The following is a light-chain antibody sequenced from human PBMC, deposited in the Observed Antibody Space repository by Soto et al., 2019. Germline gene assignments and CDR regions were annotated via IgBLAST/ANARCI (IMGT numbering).Light chain of an antibody. CDR2: AAS. J-gene: IGKJ5*01. V-gene: IGKV1-8*01. Sequence: AIRMTQSPSSLSASTGDRVTITCRASQGISSYLAWYQQKPGKAPKLLIYAASTLQSGVPSRFSGSGSGTDFTPTLSCLQSEDFATYYCQQYYSYPTFGQGTRLEIK. CDR3: QQYYSYPT. CDR1: QGISSY.